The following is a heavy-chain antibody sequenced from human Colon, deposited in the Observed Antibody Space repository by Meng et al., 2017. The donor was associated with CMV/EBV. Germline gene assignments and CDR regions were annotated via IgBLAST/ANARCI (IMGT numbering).Heavy chain of an antibody. J-gene: IGHJ4*02. CDR2: ISVHNGNP. V-gene: IGHV1-18*01. CDR1: GYIFTNYG. CDR3: ARDPYDYRNHVLDY. Sequence: GESLKISCKASGYIFTNYGISWVRQAPGQGLEWMGWISVHNGNPHYAQQLQGRLTMTTDTSTNTAYLELRSLRSDDTAVYFCARDPYDYRNHVLDYWGQGTLVTVSS. D-gene: IGHD3-16*01.